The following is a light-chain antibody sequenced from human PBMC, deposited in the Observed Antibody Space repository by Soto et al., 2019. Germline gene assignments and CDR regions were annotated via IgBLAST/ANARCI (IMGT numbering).Light chain of an antibody. J-gene: IGKJ1*01. CDR1: QGIRKD. CDR2: ATS. CDR3: LQDYNYPRT. V-gene: IGKV1-6*02. Sequence: IQLTQSPSSLSASVGDRVTMTCRASQGIRKDLAWYQQKPGKAPKLLIYATSSLQSGVPSRFSGSGSGRDFTLTISSLQPEDFATYYCLQDYNYPRTFGQGTKVDNK.